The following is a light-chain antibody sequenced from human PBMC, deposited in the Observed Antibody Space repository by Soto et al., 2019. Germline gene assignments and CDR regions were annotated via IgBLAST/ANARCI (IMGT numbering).Light chain of an antibody. CDR3: QQYNSYSALT. CDR1: QSISSW. Sequence: IQMPQSPSTLSASVGDRVTITCRASQSISSWLAWYQQKPGKAPKLLIYDASSLESGVPSRFSGSGSGTEFTLTISSLQPDDFATYYCQQYNSYSALTFGGGTKVDIK. CDR2: DAS. V-gene: IGKV1-5*01. J-gene: IGKJ4*01.